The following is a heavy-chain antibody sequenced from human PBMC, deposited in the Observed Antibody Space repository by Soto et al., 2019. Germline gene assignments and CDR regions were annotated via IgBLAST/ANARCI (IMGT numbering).Heavy chain of an antibody. CDR3: AKVGDIVVVPAAISGYYGMDV. Sequence: GGSLRLSCAASGFTFSSYGMHWVRQAPGKGLEWVAVISYDGSNKYYADSVKGRFTISRDNSKNTLYLQMNSLRAEDTAVYYCAKVGDIVVVPAAISGYYGMDVWGQGTTVTVSS. CDR2: ISYDGSNK. D-gene: IGHD2-2*01. CDR1: GFTFSSYG. J-gene: IGHJ6*02. V-gene: IGHV3-30*18.